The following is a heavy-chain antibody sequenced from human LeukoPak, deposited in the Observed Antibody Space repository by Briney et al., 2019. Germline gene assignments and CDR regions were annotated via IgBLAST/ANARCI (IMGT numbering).Heavy chain of an antibody. D-gene: IGHD4-11*01. CDR3: ARDAQRGFDYSNSLRY. CDR2: IWSDGTNS. V-gene: IGHV3-33*08. CDR1: GFIYSHYG. J-gene: IGHJ4*01. Sequence: GGSLRLSCAASGFIYSHYGMHWVRQAPGKGLEWVAVIWSDGTNSFYAGSVKGRFTISRDNSQRTLFLQMNSLRVEDTAMYYCARDAQRGFDYSNSLRYWGHGTLVTVSS.